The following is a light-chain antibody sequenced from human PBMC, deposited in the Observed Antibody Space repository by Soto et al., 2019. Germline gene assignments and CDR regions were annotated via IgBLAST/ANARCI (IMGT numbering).Light chain of an antibody. CDR1: QSVSSD. V-gene: IGKV3-15*01. J-gene: IGKJ2*01. CDR2: GAS. Sequence: EIVMTQSPATLSVSPGERATLSCRASQSVSSDLAWYQQKPGRTPRLLIHGASTRATGISARFSGSGSGTEFTLTISSLQSEDFAVYYCQQYHNWPPYTFGQGTKLEIK. CDR3: QQYHNWPPYT.